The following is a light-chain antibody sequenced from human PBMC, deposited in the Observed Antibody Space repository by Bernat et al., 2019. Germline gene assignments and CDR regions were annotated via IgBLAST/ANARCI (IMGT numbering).Light chain of an antibody. Sequence: QSVLTQPPSVSGAPGQRVTISCTGSSSNIGAPYDVHWYQQVPGTAPKLLIFGDNNRPSGVPDRFSGSKSGTSASLAITGVHVEDEADYYCQACDNSRSDYVFGTGTTVSVL. CDR2: GDN. CDR1: SSNIGAPYD. CDR3: QACDNSRSDYV. V-gene: IGLV1-40*01. J-gene: IGLJ1*01.